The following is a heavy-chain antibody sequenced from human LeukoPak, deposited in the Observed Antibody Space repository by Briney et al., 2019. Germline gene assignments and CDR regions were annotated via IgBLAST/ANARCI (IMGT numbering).Heavy chain of an antibody. CDR2: ISGSGGST. V-gene: IGHV3-23*01. D-gene: IGHD4-17*01. Sequence: TGGSLRLSCAASGFTLSSYAMSWVRQAPGKGLEWVSAISGSGGSTYYADSVKGRFTISRDNSKNTLYLQMNSLKTEDTAVYYCTTDSTVTSDGDVFDIWGQGTMVTVSS. J-gene: IGHJ3*02. CDR1: GFTLSSYA. CDR3: TTDSTVTSDGDVFDI.